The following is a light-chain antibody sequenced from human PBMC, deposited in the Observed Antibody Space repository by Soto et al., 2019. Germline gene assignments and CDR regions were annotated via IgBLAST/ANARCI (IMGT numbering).Light chain of an antibody. CDR1: SSDVGGYNY. CDR3: SSYAGSNNNV. V-gene: IGLV2-8*01. CDR2: EVN. J-gene: IGLJ1*01. Sequence: QPVLTQPPSASGSPGQSVTISCTGTSSDVGGYNYVSWYQQHPGKAPKIMIYEVNKRPSGVPDRFSGSKSGNTASLTVSGLQAEDEADYYCSSYAGSNNNVFGTGTKVTVL.